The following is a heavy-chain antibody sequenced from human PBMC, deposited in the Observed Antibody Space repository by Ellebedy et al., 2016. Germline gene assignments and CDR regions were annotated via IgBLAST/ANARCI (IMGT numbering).Heavy chain of an antibody. V-gene: IGHV1-69*13. CDR2: IIPIFGTA. D-gene: IGHD4-17*01. Sequence: SVKVSXXASGGTFSSYAISWVRQAPGQGLEWMGGIIPIFGTANYAQKFQGRVTITADESTSTAYMELSSLRSEDTAVYYCARGDYGDQPRYYFDYWGQGTLVTVSS. J-gene: IGHJ4*02. CDR1: GGTFSSYA. CDR3: ARGDYGDQPRYYFDY.